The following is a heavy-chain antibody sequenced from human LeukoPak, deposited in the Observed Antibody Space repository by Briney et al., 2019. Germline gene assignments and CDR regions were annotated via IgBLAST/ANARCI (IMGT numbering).Heavy chain of an antibody. D-gene: IGHD2-15*01. CDR3: AKGTLGSCSGARCYPFDY. CDR2: ITGRGDST. Sequence: PGGSLRLSCAASGFTFSTYAMNWVRQTPGKGLEWVSSITGRGDSTYLAGSVKGRFTISRDNSKNTLYLQMNSLRAEDTAIYYCAKGTLGSCSGARCYPFDYWGQGTLVNVSS. CDR1: GFTFSTYA. V-gene: IGHV3-23*01. J-gene: IGHJ4*02.